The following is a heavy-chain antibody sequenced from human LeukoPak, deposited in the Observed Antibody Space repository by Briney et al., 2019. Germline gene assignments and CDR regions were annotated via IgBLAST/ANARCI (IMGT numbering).Heavy chain of an antibody. Sequence: ASVKVSCKASGYTFTSCYMHWVRQAPGQGLEWMGIINPSGGSTSYAQKFQGRVTMTRDTSTSTVYMELSSLRSEDTAVYYCARDYESNRRDGYNPTFYYYYGMDVWGQGTTVTVSS. CDR2: INPSGGST. CDR1: GYTFTSCY. CDR3: ARDYESNRRDGYNPTFYYYYGMDV. J-gene: IGHJ6*02. D-gene: IGHD5-24*01. V-gene: IGHV1-46*01.